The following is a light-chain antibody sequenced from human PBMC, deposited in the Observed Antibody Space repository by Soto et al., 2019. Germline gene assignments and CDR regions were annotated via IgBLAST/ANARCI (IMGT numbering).Light chain of an antibody. Sequence: DIQMTQSPSTLSASVGDRVTITCRASQNINTWLAWYQQKPGKAPNLLIYKASTLESGVPSRFNGSGSGTEFTLTITGLQPDDFAIYYCQQSYITPITFGQGTRLEIK. V-gene: IGKV1-5*03. CDR2: KAS. CDR3: QQSYITPIT. CDR1: QNINTW. J-gene: IGKJ5*01.